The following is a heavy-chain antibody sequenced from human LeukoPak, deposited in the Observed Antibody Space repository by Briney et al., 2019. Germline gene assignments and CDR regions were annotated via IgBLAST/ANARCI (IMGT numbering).Heavy chain of an antibody. D-gene: IGHD3-3*01. CDR2: IYTGGST. Sequence: SETRSLTCTVAGGSASSYYWSWIRQPPGEWLEWIRYIYTGGSTTYNPSLKSRVTISVDTYKNQFSLKLSSVTAADTAVYYCARLGWSGRMGLDYWGQGTLVTVSS. CDR3: ARLGWSGRMGLDY. CDR1: GGSASSYY. J-gene: IGHJ4*02. V-gene: IGHV4-4*09.